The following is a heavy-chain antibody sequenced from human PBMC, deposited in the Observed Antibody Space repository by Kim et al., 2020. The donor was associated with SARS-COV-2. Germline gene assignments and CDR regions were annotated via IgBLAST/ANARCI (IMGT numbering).Heavy chain of an antibody. CDR1: GFTFSSYA. J-gene: IGHJ4*02. CDR3: AKDLWTSSSEGGGY. D-gene: IGHD6-6*01. V-gene: IGHV3-23*01. Sequence: GGSLRLSCAASGFTFSSYAMNWVRQAPGKGLEWVSTISGSGGSTYYADSVKGRFTISRDNSKNTLYLQMNSLRAEDTALYYCAKDLWTSSSEGGGYWGQGTLVTVSS. CDR2: ISGSGGST.